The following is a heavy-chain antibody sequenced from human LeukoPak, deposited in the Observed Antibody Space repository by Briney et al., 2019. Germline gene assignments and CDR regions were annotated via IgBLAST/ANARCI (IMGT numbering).Heavy chain of an antibody. CDR3: ARHGDIVATIPDYYMDV. D-gene: IGHD5-12*01. J-gene: IGHJ6*03. V-gene: IGHV5-51*01. CDR1: GYSFTSYW. CDR2: IYPGDSDT. Sequence: GESLKISCKGSGYSFTSYWIGRVRQMPGKGLEWMGIIYPGDSDTRYSPSFQGQVTISADKSISTAYLQWSSLKASDTAMYYCARHGDIVATIPDYYMDVWGKGTTVTVSS.